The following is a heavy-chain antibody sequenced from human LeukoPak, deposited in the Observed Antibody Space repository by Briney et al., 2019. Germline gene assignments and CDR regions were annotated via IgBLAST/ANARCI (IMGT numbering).Heavy chain of an antibody. J-gene: IGHJ5*02. D-gene: IGHD5-18*01. CDR2: IIPIFGTA. CDR1: GGTFSSYA. V-gene: IGHV1-69*13. CDR3: ARDPGRGYSYGSNWFDP. Sequence: SVKVSCKSAGGTFSSYAISWVGQAPGQGLVWMGGIIPIFGTANYAQKFQGRVTITADESTSTAYMELSSLRSEDTAVYYCARDPGRGYSYGSNWFDPWGQGTLVTVSS.